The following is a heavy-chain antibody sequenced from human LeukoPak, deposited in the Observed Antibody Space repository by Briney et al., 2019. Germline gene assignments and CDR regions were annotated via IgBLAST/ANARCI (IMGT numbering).Heavy chain of an antibody. V-gene: IGHV3-30*03. Sequence: GGSLRLSCAASGFTFSSYGMHWVRQAPGKGLEWVAVISYDGSNKYYADSVKGRFTISRDNSKNTLSLRMGSLRADDTAIYFCARYLRDSGTSRVTLDHWGQGTLVIVSS. D-gene: IGHD2-2*01. CDR1: GFTFSSYG. J-gene: IGHJ4*02. CDR2: ISYDGSNK. CDR3: ARYLRDSGTSRVTLDH.